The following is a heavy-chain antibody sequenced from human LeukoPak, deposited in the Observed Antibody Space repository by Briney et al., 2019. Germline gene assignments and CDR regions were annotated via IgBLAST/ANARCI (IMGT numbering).Heavy chain of an antibody. V-gene: IGHV4-34*01. Sequence: GSLRLSCAASGFTFSNYWMSWVRQAPGKGLEWIGEINHSGSTNYNPSLKSRVTISVDTSKNQFSLKLSSVTAADTAVYYCARFFHDYGAVNWFDPWGQGTLVTVSS. J-gene: IGHJ5*02. D-gene: IGHD4-17*01. CDR3: ARFFHDYGAVNWFDP. CDR2: INHSGST. CDR1: GFTFSNYW.